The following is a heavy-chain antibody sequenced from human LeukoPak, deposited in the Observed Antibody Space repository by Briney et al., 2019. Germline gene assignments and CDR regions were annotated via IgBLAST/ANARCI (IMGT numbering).Heavy chain of an antibody. CDR1: GFTFDDYG. CDR3: AKLRLGELSPDY. J-gene: IGHJ4*02. Sequence: GGSLRLSCAASGFTFDDYGMSWVRKAPGKGLEWVSGINWNGGSTGYADSVKGRFTISRDNAKNSLYLQMNSLRAEDTALYYCAKLRLGELSPDYWGQGTLVTVSS. CDR2: INWNGGST. D-gene: IGHD3-16*02. V-gene: IGHV3-20*04.